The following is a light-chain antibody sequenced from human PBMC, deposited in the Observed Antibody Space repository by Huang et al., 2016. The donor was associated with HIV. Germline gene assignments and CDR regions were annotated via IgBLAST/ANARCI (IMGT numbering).Light chain of an antibody. CDR1: LALINS. J-gene: IGKJ1*01. CDR2: GAS. Sequence: DIPMTQSPSSLSAAIGYKVTITCRASLALINSLAWYHLQPGKAPKLLLYGASNLEGGVPSRFSGSGSGTDYTLTIRSLQPEDFATYYCQQYYISPWTFGPGTRVEIK. V-gene: IGKV1-NL1*01. CDR3: QQYYISPWT.